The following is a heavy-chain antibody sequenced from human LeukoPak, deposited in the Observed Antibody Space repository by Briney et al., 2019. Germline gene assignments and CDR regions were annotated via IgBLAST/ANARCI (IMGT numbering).Heavy chain of an antibody. CDR2: INHSGST. V-gene: IGHV4-34*01. CDR1: GGSFSGYY. D-gene: IGHD3-10*01. CDR3: ARVATYGSGSYVDY. Sequence: SETLSLTCAVYGGSFSGYYWSWIRQPPGKGLEWIGEINHSGSTNYNPSLKSRVTISVDTSKNQFSLKLSSVTAADTAVYYCARVATYGSGSYVDYWGQGTLVTVSS. J-gene: IGHJ4*02.